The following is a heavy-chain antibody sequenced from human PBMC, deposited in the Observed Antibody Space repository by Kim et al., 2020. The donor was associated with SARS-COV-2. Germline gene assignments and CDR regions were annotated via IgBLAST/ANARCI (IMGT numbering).Heavy chain of an antibody. CDR2: ST. Sequence: STNYNPSLKSRVTISVDTSKNQFSRKLSSVTAADTAVYYCARDRGLVLRDWGQGTLVTVSS. V-gene: IGHV4-34*09. CDR3: ARDRGLVLRD. D-gene: IGHD3-9*01. J-gene: IGHJ4*02.